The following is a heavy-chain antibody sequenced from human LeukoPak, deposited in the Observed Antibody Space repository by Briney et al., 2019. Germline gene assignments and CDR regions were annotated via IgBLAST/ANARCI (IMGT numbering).Heavy chain of an antibody. CDR1: GLTFSSYG. CDR2: IRYDGSNK. CDR3: ANSYYGSGTYLDY. D-gene: IGHD3-10*01. Sequence: PGGSLRLSCAASGLTFSSYGMHWVRQAPGKGLERVAFIRYDGSNKFYADSVKGRFTISRDNSKNTLYLQMNSLRAEDTAVYYCANSYYGSGTYLDYWGQGTLVTVSS. V-gene: IGHV3-30*02. J-gene: IGHJ4*02.